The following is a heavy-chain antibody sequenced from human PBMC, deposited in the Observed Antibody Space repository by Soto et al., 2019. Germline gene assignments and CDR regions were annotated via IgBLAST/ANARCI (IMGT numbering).Heavy chain of an antibody. CDR3: ARGLKLAIVATTNRGYPRSPYMDV. D-gene: IGHD5-12*01. Sequence: QVQLQQWGAGLLKPSETLSLTCAVYGGSFSGYYWSWIRQHPGKGLEWIGEINHSGSTNYNPSLKSRVTISVDTSKNQFSLKLSSVTAADTAVYYCARGLKLAIVATTNRGYPRSPYMDVWGKGTTVTVSS. CDR2: INHSGST. V-gene: IGHV4-34*01. CDR1: GGSFSGYY. J-gene: IGHJ6*03.